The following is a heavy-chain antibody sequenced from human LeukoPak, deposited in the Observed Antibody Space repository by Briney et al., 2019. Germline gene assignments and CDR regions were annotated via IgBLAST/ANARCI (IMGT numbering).Heavy chain of an antibody. CDR2: INPTNCGT. CDR1: GYTFTGYY. J-gene: IGHJ4*02. V-gene: IGHV1-2*02. Sequence: GASVNVSCKASGYTFTGYYMHWVRQAPGPGLEWMGWINPTNCGTNYAQKFQGRVTMTRDTSISTAYMELSRLRSDDTAVYYCAREESEMATISLFDYWGQGTLVPVS. CDR3: AREESEMATISLFDY. D-gene: IGHD5-24*01.